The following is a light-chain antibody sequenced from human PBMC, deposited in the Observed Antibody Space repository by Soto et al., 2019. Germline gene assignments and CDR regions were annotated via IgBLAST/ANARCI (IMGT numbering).Light chain of an antibody. V-gene: IGLV2-23*01. CDR1: SSDVGSYSL. Sequence: QSALTQPASVSGSPGQSITISCTGVSSDVGSYSLVSWYQQYPGKAPKLIIFEGSKRPSGISNRFSASKSVSTASLTISGLQAEDEAEYYCCSYAGSSTYVFGTGTKVTVL. CDR3: CSYAGSSTYV. CDR2: EGS. J-gene: IGLJ1*01.